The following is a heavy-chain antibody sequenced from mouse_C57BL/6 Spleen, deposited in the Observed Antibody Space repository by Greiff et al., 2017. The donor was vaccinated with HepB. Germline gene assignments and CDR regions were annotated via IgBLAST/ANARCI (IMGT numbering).Heavy chain of an antibody. Sequence: QVQLQQSGTELVKPGASVKLSCKASGYTFTSYWMHWVKQRPGQGLEWIGNINPSNGGTNYNEKFKSKATLTVDKSSSTAYMQLSSLTSEDSAVYYCARGPYDYGERAWFAYWGQGTLVTVSA. V-gene: IGHV1-53*01. J-gene: IGHJ3*01. CDR3: ARGPYDYGERAWFAY. D-gene: IGHD2-4*01. CDR2: INPSNGGT. CDR1: GYTFTSYW.